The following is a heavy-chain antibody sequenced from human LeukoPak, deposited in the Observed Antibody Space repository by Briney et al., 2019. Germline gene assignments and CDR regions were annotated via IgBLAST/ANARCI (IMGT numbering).Heavy chain of an antibody. Sequence: GGSLRLSCAASGFTFDDYAMHWVRQAPGKGLEWVPGISWNSGSIGYADSVKGRFTISRDNAKNSLYLQMNSLRAEDTALYYCAKDKDWNYYYYYMDVWGKGTTVTVSS. CDR2: ISWNSGSI. CDR3: AKDKDWNYYYYYMDV. CDR1: GFTFDDYA. J-gene: IGHJ6*03. V-gene: IGHV3-9*01. D-gene: IGHD3/OR15-3a*01.